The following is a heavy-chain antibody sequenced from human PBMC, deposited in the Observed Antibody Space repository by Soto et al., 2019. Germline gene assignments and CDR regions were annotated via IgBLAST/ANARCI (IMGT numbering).Heavy chain of an antibody. J-gene: IGHJ6*02. CDR2: INPNSGGT. V-gene: IGHV1-2*04. CDR3: AREKNATVTTRGYYYYGMDV. CDR1: GYTFTGYY. Sequence: ASVKVSCKASGYTFTGYYMNWVRQAPGQGLEWMGWINPNSGGTNYAQKFQGWVTMTRDTSISTAYMELSRLRSDDTAVYYCAREKNATVTTRGYYYYGMDVWGQGTTVTVSS. D-gene: IGHD4-17*01.